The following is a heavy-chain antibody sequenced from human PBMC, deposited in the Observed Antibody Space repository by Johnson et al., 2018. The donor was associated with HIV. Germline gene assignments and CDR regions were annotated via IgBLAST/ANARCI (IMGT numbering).Heavy chain of an antibody. Sequence: VQLVESGGGVVQPGRSLRLSCAASGFTFDSYWMHWVRQAPGKGLVWVSRINSDGSSTTYADSVKGRFTISRDNAKNSLYLQMNSLRAEDTALYYCARDSEDSSGFGAFDIWGQGTMVTVSS. CDR1: GFTFDSYW. V-gene: IGHV3-74*01. J-gene: IGHJ3*02. CDR3: ARDSEDSSGFGAFDI. CDR2: INSDGSST. D-gene: IGHD6-19*01.